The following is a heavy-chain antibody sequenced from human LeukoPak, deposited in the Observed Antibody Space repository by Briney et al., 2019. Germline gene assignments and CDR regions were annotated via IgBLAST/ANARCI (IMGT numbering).Heavy chain of an antibody. J-gene: IGHJ2*01. D-gene: IGHD2-2*02. CDR3: ARPTSSYRTLGL. CDR1: GGSFSGYY. V-gene: IGHV4-34*01. CDR2: INHSGST. Sequence: ETLSLTCAVYGGSFSGYYWSWIRQPPGKGLEWIGEINHSGSTNYNPSLKSRVTISVDTSKNQFSLKLSSVTAADTAVYYCARPTSSYRTLGLWGRGTLVTVSS.